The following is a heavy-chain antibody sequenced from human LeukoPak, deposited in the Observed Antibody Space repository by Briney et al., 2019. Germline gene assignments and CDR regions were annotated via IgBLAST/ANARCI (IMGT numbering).Heavy chain of an antibody. CDR2: IIPIFGTA. Sequence: ASVKVSCKASGYTFTSYGFTWVRQAPGQGLEWMGGIIPIFGTANYAQKFQGRVTITADKSTSTAYMELSRLRSDDTAVYYCARELCSSTSCSTTDYWGQGTLVTVSS. D-gene: IGHD2-2*01. V-gene: IGHV1-69*06. CDR3: ARELCSSTSCSTTDY. J-gene: IGHJ4*02. CDR1: GYTFTSYG.